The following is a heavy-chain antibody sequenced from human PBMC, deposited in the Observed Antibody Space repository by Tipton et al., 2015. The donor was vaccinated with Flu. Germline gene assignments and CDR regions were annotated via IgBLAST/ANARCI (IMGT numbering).Heavy chain of an antibody. CDR3: ARRDFSNYVSEPKNWFDP. CDR1: GGSIGSPYS. CDR2: ICPGSP. D-gene: IGHD4-11*01. J-gene: IGHJ5*02. Sequence: TLSLTCSVSGGSIGSPYSWGWVRQPPGKGLEWIGNICPGSPYYNPSLKSRVTLSVDRSKNQLFLRLTSVTAADTAVYFCARRDFSNYVSEPKNWFDPWGQGTLVTVSS. V-gene: IGHV4-38-2*01.